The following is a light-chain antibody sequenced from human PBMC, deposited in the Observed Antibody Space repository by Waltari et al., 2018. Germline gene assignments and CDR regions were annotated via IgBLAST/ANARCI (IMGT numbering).Light chain of an antibody. CDR1: RRAIGCHLD. V-gene: IGLV2-11*01. Sequence: QSALSQPRPVSGSPRQSVTTPCPGPRRAIGCHLDISCHQQHPGKAPKVMIYDVSRRPAGVPDLFAGSNADSTASLTSGGLQADEEADYCGCSDAGRCVLLFGGGTKLTVL. CDR2: DVS. CDR3: CSDAGRCVLL. J-gene: IGLJ3*02.